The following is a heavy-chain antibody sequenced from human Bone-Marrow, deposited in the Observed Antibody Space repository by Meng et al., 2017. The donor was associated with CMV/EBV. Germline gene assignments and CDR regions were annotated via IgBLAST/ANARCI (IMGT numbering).Heavy chain of an antibody. Sequence: GSLRLSCTVSGGSISSYYWSWIRQPPGKGLEWIGYIYYSGSTNYNPSLKSRVTISVDTSKNQFSLKLSSVTAADTAVYYCARGRGYSGYDVGWGQGTLVTVSS. D-gene: IGHD5-12*01. J-gene: IGHJ4*02. CDR1: GGSISSYY. CDR3: ARGRGYSGYDVG. V-gene: IGHV4-59*01. CDR2: IYYSGST.